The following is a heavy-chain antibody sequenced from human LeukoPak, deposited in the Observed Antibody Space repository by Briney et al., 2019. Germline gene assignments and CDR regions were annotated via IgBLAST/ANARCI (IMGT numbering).Heavy chain of an antibody. J-gene: IGHJ5*02. CDR1: GGSISSYY. CDR3: ARHSSAHNWFDP. V-gene: IGHV4-59*01. D-gene: IGHD6-19*01. CDR2: IYYSGST. Sequence: ASETLSLTCTVSGGSISSYYWSWIRQPPGKGLEWIGYIYYSGSTNYNLSLKSRVTISVDTSKNQFSLKLSSVTAADTAVYYCARHSSAHNWFDPWGQGTLVTVSS.